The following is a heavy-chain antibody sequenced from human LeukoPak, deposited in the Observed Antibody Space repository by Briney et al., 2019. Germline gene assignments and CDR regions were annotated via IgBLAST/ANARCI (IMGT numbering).Heavy chain of an antibody. Sequence: ASVKVSCKASGYTFTSYGISWVRQAPGQGLEWMGLINPSGSATRYAQSFQGRVTMTRDLSTSTDYMELSSLRSDDTAVYFCARDISEGDYAWWFDPWGQGTLVTVAS. CDR1: GYTFTSYG. D-gene: IGHD3-16*01. CDR3: ARDISEGDYAWWFDP. J-gene: IGHJ5*02. V-gene: IGHV1-46*01. CDR2: INPSGSAT.